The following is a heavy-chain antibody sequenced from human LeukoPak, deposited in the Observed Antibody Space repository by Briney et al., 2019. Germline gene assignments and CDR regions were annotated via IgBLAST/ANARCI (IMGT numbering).Heavy chain of an antibody. D-gene: IGHD6-13*01. CDR1: GFTFSSYA. CDR2: IDTSGGHT. Sequence: GGSLRLSCAASGFTFSSYAMSWVRQAPGKGLEWVSAIDTSGGHTYYADSVKGRFTISRDNSENTLYVQMNSLRAEDTALYYCARWRGQQLVLFDYWGQGTLVTVSS. V-gene: IGHV3-23*01. J-gene: IGHJ4*02. CDR3: ARWRGQQLVLFDY.